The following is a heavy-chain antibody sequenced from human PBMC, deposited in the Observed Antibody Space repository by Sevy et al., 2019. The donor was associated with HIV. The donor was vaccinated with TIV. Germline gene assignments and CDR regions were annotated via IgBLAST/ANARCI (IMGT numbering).Heavy chain of an antibody. CDR2: IYYSGST. CDR3: ARDVYRSEWFTGRMDRYYYMDV. V-gene: IGHV4-59*01. CDR1: GGSISSYY. D-gene: IGHD3-3*01. J-gene: IGHJ6*03. Sequence: SETLYLTCTVSGGSISSYYWSWIRHPPGKGLEWIGYIYYSGSTNYNPSLKSRVTISVDTSKNQFSLKLSSVTAADTAVYYCARDVYRSEWFTGRMDRYYYMDVWGKGTTVTVSS.